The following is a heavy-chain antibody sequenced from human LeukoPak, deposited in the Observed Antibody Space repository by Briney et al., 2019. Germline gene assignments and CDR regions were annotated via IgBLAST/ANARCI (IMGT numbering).Heavy chain of an antibody. CDR3: ARLNSVNYYYYGMDV. V-gene: IGHV5-51*01. J-gene: IGHJ6*02. D-gene: IGHD4-23*01. CDR1: GYSFTSYW. CDR2: IYSGDSDT. Sequence: GAPLKISCKGSGYSFTSYWIGWVRQMPGKGLEWMEIIYSGDSDTRYSPSFQDQVTISADKSITTAYLQWSSLKASDTTMYYCARLNSVNYYYYGMDVWGQGTTVTVSS.